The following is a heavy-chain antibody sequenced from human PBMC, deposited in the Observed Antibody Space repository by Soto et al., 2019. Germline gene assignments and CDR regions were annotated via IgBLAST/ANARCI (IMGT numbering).Heavy chain of an antibody. CDR2: INYDGSEK. Sequence: GGSLRLSCAASGFTLSNYWMTWVRQAPGKGLEWVANINYDGSEKNYVDSVKGRFTISRDNTRNSLALRMNTLRAEDTAVYYCLSAGSAVSWGQGTLVTVSS. CDR1: GFTLSNYW. V-gene: IGHV3-7*05. D-gene: IGHD3-10*01. CDR3: LSAGSAVS. J-gene: IGHJ4*02.